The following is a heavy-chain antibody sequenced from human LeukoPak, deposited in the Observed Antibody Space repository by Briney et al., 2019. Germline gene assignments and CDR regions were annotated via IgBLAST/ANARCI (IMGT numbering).Heavy chain of an antibody. CDR2: INAGNGNL. D-gene: IGHD1-20*01. CDR3: ARDRYNWSPRNAFDI. V-gene: IGHV1-3*01. J-gene: IGHJ3*02. Sequence: ASVKVSCTASGYTFTRYAIHWVRQAPGQRLEWIGWINAGNGNLNNSQKCQDTVTIIRDTSANTAYMELISLRSEDTAVYYCARDRYNWSPRNAFDIWGQGTMVTVSS. CDR1: GYTFTRYA.